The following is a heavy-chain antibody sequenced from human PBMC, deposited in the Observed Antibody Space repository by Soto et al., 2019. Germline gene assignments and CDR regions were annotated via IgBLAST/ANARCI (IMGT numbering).Heavy chain of an antibody. CDR1: GFTFSSYW. CDR2: INSDGSST. J-gene: IGHJ4*02. V-gene: IGHV3-74*03. Sequence: PGGSLRLSCAASGFTFSSYWMHWVRQAPGKGLVWVSRINSDGSSTTCADSVKGRFTISRDNAKNTLYLQMNSLRAEDTAVYFCAKGYSGYDYAYWGQGSLVTVSS. D-gene: IGHD5-12*01. CDR3: AKGYSGYDYAY.